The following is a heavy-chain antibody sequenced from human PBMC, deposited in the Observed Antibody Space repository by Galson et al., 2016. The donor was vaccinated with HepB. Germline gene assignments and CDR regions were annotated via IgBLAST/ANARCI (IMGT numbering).Heavy chain of an antibody. J-gene: IGHJ5*02. CDR2: LSSNGVNR. V-gene: IGHV3-30-3*01. CDR1: GFTLRSYA. CDR3: ARGRYGTGAFDL. D-gene: IGHD1-1*01. Sequence: SLRLSCAASGFTLRSYAMHWVRQSPDKRLEWVTILSSNGVNRNYGPSARGRFTVSKDDSKNGVYLQMDRLTPDDTAIYFCARGRYGTGAFDLWGQGALVVVSS.